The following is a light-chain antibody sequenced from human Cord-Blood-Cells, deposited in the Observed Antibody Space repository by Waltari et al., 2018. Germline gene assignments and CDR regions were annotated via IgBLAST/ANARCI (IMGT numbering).Light chain of an antibody. CDR2: SNN. CDR1: SSNIGRNT. CDR3: AAWDDSLNGPV. V-gene: IGLV1-44*01. Sequence: QSVLTQPPSASGTPGQRVTISCSGSSSNIGRNTVNWYQQRPGTAPKLLIYSNNQRPSGVPDRFSGSKSGTSASLAIRGLQSEDEADYYCAAWDDSLNGPVFGGGTKLTVL. J-gene: IGLJ3*02.